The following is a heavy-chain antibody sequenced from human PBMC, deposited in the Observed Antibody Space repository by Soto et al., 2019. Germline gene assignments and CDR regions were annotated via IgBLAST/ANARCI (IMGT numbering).Heavy chain of an antibody. D-gene: IGHD3-16*01. CDR1: GFTFSSYA. CDR3: AKGAHTNYFYYGMDV. CDR2: ISGSGGST. Sequence: EVQLLESGGGLVQPGGSLRLSCAASGFTFSSYAMSWVRQAPGKGLEWVSAISGSGGSTYYADSVRGRFTISRDNSKNTRYLQMNSLRDEDTAVYYCAKGAHTNYFYYGMDVWGQGTTVTVSS. V-gene: IGHV3-23*01. J-gene: IGHJ6*02.